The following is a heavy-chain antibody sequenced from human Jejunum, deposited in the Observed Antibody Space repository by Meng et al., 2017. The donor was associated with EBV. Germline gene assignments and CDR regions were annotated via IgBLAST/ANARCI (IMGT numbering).Heavy chain of an antibody. D-gene: IGHD1-1*01. CDR1: GFTFSSYD. J-gene: IGHJ4*02. V-gene: IGHV3-13*01. CDR3: ARGSGTTRHY. Sequence: VRVVVSGGGVVQPGGSLGLSSAVHGFTFSSYDTRWVRQATGKGLEWVSGIGTAGDTYYLGSVKGRFTISRENAKNSLYLQMNSLGVGDTAVYYCARGSGTTRHYWGQGTLVTVSS. CDR2: IGTAGDT.